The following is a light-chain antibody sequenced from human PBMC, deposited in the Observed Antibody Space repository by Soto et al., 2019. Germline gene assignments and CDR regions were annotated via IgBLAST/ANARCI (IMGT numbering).Light chain of an antibody. J-gene: IGLJ1*01. CDR2: EVS. CDR3: CADAGRSTYV. V-gene: IGLV2-23*02. Sequence: QSALTQPASVSGPPGQSITISCTRTSSDVGSYNFVSWYQQHPGKVPKVMIYEVSKRPSGVSDRFSGSKSGNTASLTISGLQAEDEADYYCCADAGRSTYVFGTGTKVTVL. CDR1: SSDVGSYNF.